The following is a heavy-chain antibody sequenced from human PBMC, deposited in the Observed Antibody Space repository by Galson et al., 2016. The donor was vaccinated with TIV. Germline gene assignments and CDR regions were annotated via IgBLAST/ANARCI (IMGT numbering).Heavy chain of an antibody. CDR1: GFTFNTYA. V-gene: IGHV3-30-3*01. CDR3: ARSLTSDYGDPLDY. J-gene: IGHJ4*02. D-gene: IGHD4-17*01. Sequence: SLRLSCAASGFTFNTYAIHWVRQAPGKGLEWVAVISNDGNTKHYADSVTGRFTISRDNSKNTVFLQMNSLRPEDTALYYCARSLTSDYGDPLDYWGQGTLVTVSS. CDR2: ISNDGNTK.